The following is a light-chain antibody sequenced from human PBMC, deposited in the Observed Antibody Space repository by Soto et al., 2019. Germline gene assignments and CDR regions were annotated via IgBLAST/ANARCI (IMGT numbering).Light chain of an antibody. Sequence: DIQVTQSPTSLSASVGDRVTITCRASQGIRNYVAWYQQIPGKAPNLLIYAASTLQSGVPSRFSGSGSGADFSLTSNGLQPEDVATYSCQKYSSVPVFGPGTKVEIK. J-gene: IGKJ3*01. CDR3: QKYSSVPV. CDR1: QGIRNY. CDR2: AAS. V-gene: IGKV1-27*01.